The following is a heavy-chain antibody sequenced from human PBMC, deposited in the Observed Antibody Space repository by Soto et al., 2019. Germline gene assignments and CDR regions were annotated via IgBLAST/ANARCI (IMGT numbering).Heavy chain of an antibody. D-gene: IGHD5-18*01. CDR1: GFTVSSNY. J-gene: IGHJ4*02. Sequence: EVQLVETGGGLIQPGGSLRLSCAASGFTVSSNYMSWVRQAPGKGLEWVSVIYSGGSTYYADSVKGRFTISRDNSKNPLYLQMTSLRAEDTAVYYCARAAGYSYGFDYWGQGTLVTVSS. V-gene: IGHV3-53*02. CDR2: IYSGGST. CDR3: ARAAGYSYGFDY.